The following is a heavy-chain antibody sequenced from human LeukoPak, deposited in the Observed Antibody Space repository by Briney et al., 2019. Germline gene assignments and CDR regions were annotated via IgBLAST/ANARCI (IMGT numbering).Heavy chain of an antibody. V-gene: IGHV1-24*01. D-gene: IGHD3-10*01. CDR2: FDPEDGET. J-gene: IGHJ4*02. CDR1: GYTLTELS. Sequence: ASVKVSCKVSGYTLTELSMHWVRRAPGKGLEWMGGFDPEDGETIYAQKFQGRVTMTEDTSTDTAYMELSSLRSEDTAVYYCATGGSGGYYFDYWGQGTLVTVSS. CDR3: ATGGSGGYYFDY.